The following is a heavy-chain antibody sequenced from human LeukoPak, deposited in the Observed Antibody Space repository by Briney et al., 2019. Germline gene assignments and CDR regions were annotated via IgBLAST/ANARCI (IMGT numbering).Heavy chain of an antibody. J-gene: IGHJ3*02. V-gene: IGHV1-69*04. CDR3: ARRRGSRTFDI. CDR1: GGTFSSYA. Sequence: ASVKVSCKASGGTFSSYAISWVRQAPGQGLEWMGRIIPILGIANYAQKFQGRVTMTRNTSISTAYTELSSLRSEDTAVYYCARRRGSRTFDIWGQGTMVTVSS. D-gene: IGHD3-10*01. CDR2: IIPILGIA.